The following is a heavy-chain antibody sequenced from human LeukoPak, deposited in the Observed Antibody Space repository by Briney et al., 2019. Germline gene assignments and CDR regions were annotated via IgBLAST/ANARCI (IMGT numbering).Heavy chain of an antibody. CDR1: GFSFSTYY. J-gene: IGHJ4*02. V-gene: IGHV3-21*01. Sequence: PGGSLRLSCAASGFSFSTYYVNWVRQAPGKGLEWVSCISSSRTYIYYSDSVRGRFAIARDNAKNSPYLQMNSLRAEDTAVYYCVRENHGSFDYWGQGSLVTVSS. CDR3: VRENHGSFDY. D-gene: IGHD1-14*01. CDR2: ISSSRTYI.